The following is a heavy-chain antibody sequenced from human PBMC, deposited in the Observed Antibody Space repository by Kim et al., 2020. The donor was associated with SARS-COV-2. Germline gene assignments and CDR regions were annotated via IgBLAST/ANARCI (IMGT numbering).Heavy chain of an antibody. CDR3: ARVNCSGGSCYSGAVDI. J-gene: IGHJ3*02. V-gene: IGHV4-59*01. D-gene: IGHD2-15*01. Sequence: LKSRVTISVDTSKNRVSLKLSSVTAADTAVYYCARVNCSGGSCYSGAVDIWGQGTMVTVSS.